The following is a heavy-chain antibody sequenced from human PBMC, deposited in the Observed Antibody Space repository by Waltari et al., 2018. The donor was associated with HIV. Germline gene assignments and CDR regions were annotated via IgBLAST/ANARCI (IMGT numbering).Heavy chain of an antibody. CDR3: ATLMVYAPRSHYYGMDV. CDR1: GGSIGSYY. J-gene: IGHJ6*02. D-gene: IGHD2-8*01. V-gene: IGHV4-59*01. Sequence: QVQLQESGPGLVRPSETLSLTCTVSGGSIGSYYWSWIRQPPGKELEWIGYIHYSGSATYNPSLKSRVTVSVDTSKHQFSLKLSSVTAADTAVYYCATLMVYAPRSHYYGMDVWGQGTTVIVSS. CDR2: IHYSGSA.